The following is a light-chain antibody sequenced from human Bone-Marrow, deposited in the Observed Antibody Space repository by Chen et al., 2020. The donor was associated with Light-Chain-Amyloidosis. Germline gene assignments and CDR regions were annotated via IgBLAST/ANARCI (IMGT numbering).Light chain of an antibody. CDR3: QVWDRSSDRPV. J-gene: IGLJ3*02. CDR1: NIGSTS. V-gene: IGLV3-21*02. Sequence: SYVLTQPSSVSVAPGQTATIACGGNNIGSTSVQWYQQTPGQAPLLVVYDDSDRPSGIPDRLSGSNPGNTATLTISRVEAGDEADSYCQVWDRSSDRPVFGGGTTLTVL. CDR2: DDS.